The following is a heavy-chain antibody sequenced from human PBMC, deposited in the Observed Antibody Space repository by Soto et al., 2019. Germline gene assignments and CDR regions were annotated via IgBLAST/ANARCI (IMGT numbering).Heavy chain of an antibody. Sequence: ASVKVSCKASGYTFTSYGISWLRQAPGQGLEWMGWISAYNGNTNYAQKLQGRVTMTTDTSTSTAYMELRSLRSDDTAVYYCATQSQFMDPYGEYAPGSFDPWG. J-gene: IGHJ5*02. CDR3: ATQSQFMDPYGEYAPGSFDP. CDR2: ISAYNGNT. D-gene: IGHD4-17*01. V-gene: IGHV1-18*01. CDR1: GYTFTSYG.